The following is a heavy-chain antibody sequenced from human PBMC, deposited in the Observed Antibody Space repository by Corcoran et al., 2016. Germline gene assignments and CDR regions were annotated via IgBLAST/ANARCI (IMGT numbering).Heavy chain of an antibody. D-gene: IGHD3-3*01. CDR2: ISSSSSYI. Sequence: EVQLVESGGGLVKPGGSLRLSCAASGFTFSSYSMNWVRQAPGKGLEWVSSISSSSSYIYYADSVKGRFTISRDNAKNSMYLQMNSLRAEDTAVYYWARPKFLEWLLHGMDVWGQGTTVTVSS. CDR3: ARPKFLEWLLHGMDV. J-gene: IGHJ6*02. CDR1: GFTFSSYS. V-gene: IGHV3-21*01.